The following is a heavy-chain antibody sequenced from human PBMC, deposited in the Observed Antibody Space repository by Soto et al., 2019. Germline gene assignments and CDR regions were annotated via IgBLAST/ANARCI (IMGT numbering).Heavy chain of an antibody. CDR2: INPNSGGT. CDR3: ARAYYYGSGGGWFDP. V-gene: IGHV1-2*02. J-gene: IGHJ5*02. CDR1: GYTFTGYY. D-gene: IGHD3-10*01. Sequence: ASVKVSCKASGYTFTGYYMHWVRQAPGQGLEWMGWINPNSGGTNYAQKFQGRVTMTRDTSISTAYMELSRLRSDDTAVYYCARAYYYGSGGGWFDPWGQGTLVPVSS.